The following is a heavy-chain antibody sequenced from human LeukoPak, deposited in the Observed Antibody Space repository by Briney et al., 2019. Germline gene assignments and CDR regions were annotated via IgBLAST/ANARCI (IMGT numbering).Heavy chain of an antibody. CDR3: AKEEAAPNYFDY. CDR1: GFTFSSYA. D-gene: IGHD6-13*01. J-gene: IGHJ4*02. Sequence: GESLRLSCAASGFTFSSYAMSWVRQAPGKGLEWVSAISGSGGSTYYADSVKGRFTISRDNSKNTLYLQMNSLRAEDTAVYHCAKEEAAPNYFDYWGQGTLVTVSS. V-gene: IGHV3-23*01. CDR2: ISGSGGST.